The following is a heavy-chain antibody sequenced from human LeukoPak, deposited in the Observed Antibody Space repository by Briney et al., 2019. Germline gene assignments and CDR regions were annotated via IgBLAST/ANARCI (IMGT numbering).Heavy chain of an antibody. CDR3: ANHLACGSTSCPPFDY. Sequence: SGGSLRLSCAASGFTFSSYSMSWVRQAPGKGLEWVSSISDDSNYIYYADSVEGRFTISRDNAKNSLYLQMNSLRAEDTAVYYCANHLACGSTSCPPFDYWGQGTLVTVSS. CDR2: ISDDSNYI. J-gene: IGHJ4*02. D-gene: IGHD2-2*01. CDR1: GFTFSSYS. V-gene: IGHV3-21*01.